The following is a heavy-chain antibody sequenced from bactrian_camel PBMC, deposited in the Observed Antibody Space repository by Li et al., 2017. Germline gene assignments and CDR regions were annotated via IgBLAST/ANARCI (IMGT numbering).Heavy chain of an antibody. CDR1: GFTFSNYD. Sequence: VQLVESGGGLVQPGGSLRLSCAASGFTFSNYDMNWVRQAPGKGLEWVSGISRSGDTTRYVESVKGQFTISRDNAKNTVYLQMNSLKPEDTAVYRCATYSSGATMFIYWGQGTQVTVS. V-gene: IGHV3S40*01. CDR3: ATYSSGATMFIY. J-gene: IGHJ4*01. CDR2: ISRSGDTT. D-gene: IGHD4*01.